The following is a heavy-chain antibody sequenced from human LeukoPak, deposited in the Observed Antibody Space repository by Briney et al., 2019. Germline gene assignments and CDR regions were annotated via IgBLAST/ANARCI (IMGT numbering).Heavy chain of an antibody. Sequence: GRSLRLSCAASGFTFSSYCMHWVRQAPGKGLEWVAFICYDGSNKYYADSVKGRFTISRDNSKNTVYLQMNSLRGEETAVYYCANSGGVSGYYYDSSGYNDYWGQGTLVTVSS. V-gene: IGHV3-33*06. J-gene: IGHJ4*02. D-gene: IGHD3-22*01. CDR1: GFTFSSYC. CDR3: ANSGGVSGYYYDSSGYNDY. CDR2: ICYDGSNK.